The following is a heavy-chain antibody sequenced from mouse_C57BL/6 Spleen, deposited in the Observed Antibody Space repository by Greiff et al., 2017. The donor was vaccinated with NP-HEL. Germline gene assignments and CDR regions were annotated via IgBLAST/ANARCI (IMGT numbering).Heavy chain of an antibody. J-gene: IGHJ4*01. Sequence: EVKVVESGGGLVQPGGSLKLSCAASGFTFSDYGMAWVRQAPRKGPEWVAFISNLAYSIYYADTVTGRFTIARENAKNTLYLEMSSLRSEDTAMYYCARHSITTVVEGAMDYWGQGTSVTVSS. CDR2: ISNLAYSI. CDR3: ARHSITTVVEGAMDY. CDR1: GFTFSDYG. V-gene: IGHV5-15*01. D-gene: IGHD1-1*01.